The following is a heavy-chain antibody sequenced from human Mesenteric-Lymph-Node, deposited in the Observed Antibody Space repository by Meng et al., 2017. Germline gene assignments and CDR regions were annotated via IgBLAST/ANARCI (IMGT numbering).Heavy chain of an antibody. J-gene: IGHJ4*02. D-gene: IGHD7-27*01. CDR1: GYTFTDYY. Sequence: QVQLVQSGAEVKKPGASVTVSGKASGYTFTDYYMHWVRQAPGQGLEWTGRINPDSGDTNYAQKFQGRVTMARDTSISTAYMELSSLRSEDTAVYYCARSLGHFDYWGQGTLVTVSS. CDR2: INPDSGDT. CDR3: ARSLGHFDY. V-gene: IGHV1-2*06.